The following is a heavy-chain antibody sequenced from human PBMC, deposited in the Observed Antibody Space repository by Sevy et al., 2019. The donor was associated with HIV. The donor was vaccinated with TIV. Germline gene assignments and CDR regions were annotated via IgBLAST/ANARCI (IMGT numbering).Heavy chain of an antibody. CDR1: GYTFTGYY. V-gene: IGHV1-2*02. Sequence: AAVKVSCKASGYTFTGYYMHWVGQAPGQGLEWMGWINPNSRGTNYAQKFQGRVTMTRDTSISTAYMELSRLRSDDSAVYYCARVAVDQMLSYYFDYWGQGTPVTVSS. CDR3: ARVAVDQMLSYYFDY. J-gene: IGHJ4*02. CDR2: INPNSRGT. D-gene: IGHD2-2*01.